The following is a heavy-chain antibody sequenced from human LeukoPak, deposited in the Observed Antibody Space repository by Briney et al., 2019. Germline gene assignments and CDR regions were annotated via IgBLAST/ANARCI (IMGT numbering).Heavy chain of an antibody. CDR1: GFTFSSYS. CDR2: ISSSSTTI. J-gene: IGHJ4*02. Sequence: GGSLRLSCAASGFTFSSYSMMWVRQAPGKGLEWVSYISSSSTTIHYADSVKGRFTISRDNAKNSLYLQMNSMRAEDTAVYYCARDSLYDYVWGGYRSLDYWGQGTLVTVSS. CDR3: ARDSLYDYVWGGYRSLDY. D-gene: IGHD3-16*02. V-gene: IGHV3-48*04.